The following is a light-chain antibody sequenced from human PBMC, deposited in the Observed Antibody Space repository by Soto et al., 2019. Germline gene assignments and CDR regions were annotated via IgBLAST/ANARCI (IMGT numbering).Light chain of an antibody. Sequence: DIQMTQSPSSLSASVGDRVTITCQASRDIGKFLNWFQEKPGKAPKLLIYDASNLQTGVASRFSGIGSGTDFTFTITNLQPEDFATYYCQRYDSLPPTFGRGTRLEIK. CDR1: RDIGKF. CDR3: QRYDSLPPT. CDR2: DAS. V-gene: IGKV1-33*01. J-gene: IGKJ5*01.